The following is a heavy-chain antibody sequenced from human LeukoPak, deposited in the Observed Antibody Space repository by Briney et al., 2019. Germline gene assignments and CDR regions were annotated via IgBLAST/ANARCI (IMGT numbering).Heavy chain of an antibody. V-gene: IGHV3-48*01. CDR1: GFTFSSYG. J-gene: IGHJ4*02. CDR2: ISSSSSTI. CDR3: ARSDSYGFLDY. D-gene: IGHD5-18*01. Sequence: GGSLRLSCAASGFTFSSYGMSWVRQAPGKGLEWVSYISSSSSTIYYADSVKGRFTISRDNAKNSLYLQMNSLRAEDTAVYYCARSDSYGFLDYWGQGTLVTVSS.